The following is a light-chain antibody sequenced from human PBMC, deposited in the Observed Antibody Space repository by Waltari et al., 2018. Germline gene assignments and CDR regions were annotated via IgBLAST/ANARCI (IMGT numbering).Light chain of an antibody. Sequence: QSALTQPPSASGSPGQSVTISCPGTSSDFGVYNYVPWYQHHPGKAPKLMIYEVNKRPSGVPDRFSGSKSANTASLTVSGLQAEDEADYYCSSYAGTNNVVFGGGTKLTVL. CDR2: EVN. J-gene: IGLJ3*02. CDR1: SSDFGVYNY. V-gene: IGLV2-8*01. CDR3: SSYAGTNNVV.